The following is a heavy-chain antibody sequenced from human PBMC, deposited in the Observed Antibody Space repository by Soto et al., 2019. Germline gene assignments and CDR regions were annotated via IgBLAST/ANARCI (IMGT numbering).Heavy chain of an antibody. CDR2: IYYSGST. Sequence: SETLSLTCTVSGGSISSYSWSWIRQHPGKGLEWIGYIYYSGSTYYSPSLKSRLTTSVDTPKNQFPLKLSSVTAADTAVYYCARGIDYWGQGTLVTVSS. J-gene: IGHJ4*02. V-gene: IGHV4-59*06. CDR3: ARGIDY. CDR1: GGSISSYS.